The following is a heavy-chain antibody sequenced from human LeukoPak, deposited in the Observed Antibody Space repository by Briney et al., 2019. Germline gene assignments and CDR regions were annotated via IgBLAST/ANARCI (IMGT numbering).Heavy chain of an antibody. Sequence: SETLSLTCTVSGGSISSYYWSWIRQPPGKGLEWIGYIYTSGSTNYNPSLKSRVTRSVDTSKNQFSLKLSSVTAADTAVYYCARHIEMATSDAFDIWGQGTMVTVSS. CDR1: GGSISSYY. CDR3: ARHIEMATSDAFDI. CDR2: IYTSGST. D-gene: IGHD5-24*01. V-gene: IGHV4-4*09. J-gene: IGHJ3*02.